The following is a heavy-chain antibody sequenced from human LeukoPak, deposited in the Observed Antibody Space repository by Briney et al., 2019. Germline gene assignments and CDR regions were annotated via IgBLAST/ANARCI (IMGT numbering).Heavy chain of an antibody. CDR3: ARRRTYDYGPNGCYYGMDV. D-gene: IGHD4-17*01. CDR2: IYHSGST. J-gene: IGHJ6*02. Sequence: SGTLSLTCAVSGGSISSSNWWSWVRQPPGKGLEWIGEIYHSGSTNYNPSLKSRVTISVDKSKNQFSLKLSSVTAADTAVYYCARRRTYDYGPNGCYYGMDVWGQGTTVTVSS. V-gene: IGHV4-4*02. CDR1: GGSISSSNW.